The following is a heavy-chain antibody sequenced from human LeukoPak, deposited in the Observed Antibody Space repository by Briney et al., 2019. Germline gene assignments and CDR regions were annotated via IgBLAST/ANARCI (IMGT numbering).Heavy chain of an antibody. CDR2: IGAYNGNT. J-gene: IGHJ4*02. CDR3: ARVQDIVVVVAAGPGDY. Sequence: ASVKVSCKASGYTFTSYGISWVRQAPGQGLEWMGWIGAYNGNTNYAQKLQGRVTMTTDTSTSTAYMELRSLRSDDTAVYYCARVQDIVVVVAAGPGDYWGQGTLVTVSS. CDR1: GYTFTSYG. V-gene: IGHV1-18*01. D-gene: IGHD2-15*01.